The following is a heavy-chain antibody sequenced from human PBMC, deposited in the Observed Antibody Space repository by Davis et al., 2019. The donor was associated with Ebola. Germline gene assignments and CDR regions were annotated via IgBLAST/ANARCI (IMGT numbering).Heavy chain of an antibody. CDR3: ARGGILPNYYYYNMDV. CDR1: GGSFSDYE. Sequence: MPGGSLRLSCAVYGGSFSDYEWSLIRQPPGKGLEWIGESSHSRSTNYNPSLKSRVTISGDTSKTQFSLRLSSVTAADTAVYYCARGGILPNYYYYNMDVWGKGTTVTVSS. D-gene: IGHD2-2*01. CDR2: SSHSRST. V-gene: IGHV4-34*01. J-gene: IGHJ6*03.